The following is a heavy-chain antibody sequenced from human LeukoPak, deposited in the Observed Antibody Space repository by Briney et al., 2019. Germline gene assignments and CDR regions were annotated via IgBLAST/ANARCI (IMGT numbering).Heavy chain of an antibody. Sequence: PGGSLRLSCAGSGFIFSQFWMQWVRQVPGKGLVWVSRINGDGSSTNYADSVKGRFTISRDNAKNSLYLQMSSLRAEDTAVYYCARVGYSDESIDYWGQGTLVTVSS. V-gene: IGHV3-74*01. J-gene: IGHJ4*02. CDR1: GFIFSQFW. CDR3: ARVGYSDESIDY. CDR2: INGDGSST. D-gene: IGHD4-17*01.